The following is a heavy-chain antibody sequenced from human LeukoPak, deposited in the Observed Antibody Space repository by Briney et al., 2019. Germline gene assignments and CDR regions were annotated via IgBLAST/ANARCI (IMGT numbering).Heavy chain of an antibody. D-gene: IGHD1-1*01. CDR3: ARDVTGYVDY. V-gene: IGHV3-7*01. Sequence: GGSLRLSCASSGFTFRSYWMSWVRQAPGKGLEWVASMKQDGSEKYYVDSVKGRFTISRDNAKSSLYLQMNSLRAEDTAVYYCARDVTGYVDYWGQGTLVTVSS. CDR2: MKQDGSEK. CDR1: GFTFRSYW. J-gene: IGHJ4*02.